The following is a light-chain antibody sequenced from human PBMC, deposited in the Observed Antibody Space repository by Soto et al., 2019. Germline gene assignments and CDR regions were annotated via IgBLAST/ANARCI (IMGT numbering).Light chain of an antibody. Sequence: DIQMTQSPSSLSASVRDRVTISCRASQSISTYLHWYQQKPGKAPNLLIYAASTLPSGVPSRFSGSGSGTDFTLTISSLQPEDFPTYFCQHGYSTPLTFGGGTKVDIK. CDR2: AAS. CDR1: QSISTY. V-gene: IGKV1-39*01. CDR3: QHGYSTPLT. J-gene: IGKJ4*01.